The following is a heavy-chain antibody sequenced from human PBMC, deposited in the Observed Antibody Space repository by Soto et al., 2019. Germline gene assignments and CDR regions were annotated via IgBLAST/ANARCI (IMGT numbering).Heavy chain of an antibody. D-gene: IGHD5-12*01. CDR3: TRDRDIVATYDFDY. J-gene: IGHJ4*02. CDR1: GFTFGDYA. CDR2: IRSKAYGGTT. Sequence: PGGSLRLSCTASGFTFGDYAMSWFRQAPGKGLEWVGFIRSKAYGGTTEYAASVKGRFTISRDDSKSIAYLQMNSLKTEYTAVYYCTRDRDIVATYDFDYWGQGTLVTVSS. V-gene: IGHV3-49*03.